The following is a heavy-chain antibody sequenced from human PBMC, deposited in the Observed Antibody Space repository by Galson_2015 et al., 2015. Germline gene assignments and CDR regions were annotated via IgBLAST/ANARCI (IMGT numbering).Heavy chain of an antibody. V-gene: IGHV3-48*01. J-gene: IGHJ3*01. CDR3: ATLNYDFWSGYHHGDY. Sequence: TIYYADSVKGRFTISRDNAKNSLYLQMSSLRSEDTAVYYCATLNYDFWSGYHHGDYWGQGTMVTVSS. CDR2: TI. D-gene: IGHD3-3*01.